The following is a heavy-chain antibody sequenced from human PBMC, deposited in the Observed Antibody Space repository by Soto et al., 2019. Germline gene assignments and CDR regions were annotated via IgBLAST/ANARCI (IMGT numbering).Heavy chain of an antibody. CDR3: TRLSIYCTNGVCSPLD. Sequence: GGSLRLSCAASGFTFSASAVHWVRQASGKGLEWVGRVRSKANNYATAYAASVKGRFTVSRDDSKNTAYLQMNSLKAEDTAVYYCTRLSIYCTNGVCSPLDWGQGTLVTVSS. CDR1: GFTFSASA. V-gene: IGHV3-73*01. D-gene: IGHD2-8*01. CDR2: VRSKANNYAT. J-gene: IGHJ4*02.